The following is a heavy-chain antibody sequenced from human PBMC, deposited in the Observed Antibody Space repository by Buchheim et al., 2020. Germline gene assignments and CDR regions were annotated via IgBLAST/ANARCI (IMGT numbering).Heavy chain of an antibody. CDR2: IWSDGSNK. CDR1: GFTFSSFG. CDR3: ARDILLGISSNWYLDL. V-gene: IGHV3-33*01. J-gene: IGHJ2*01. Sequence: QVQMAESGGGVVQPGRSLRLSCAASGFTFSSFGMHWVRQAPGKGLEWVALIWSDGSNKYYADSVQGRFTISRDNSKNTLYLQMSSLRPEDTAVYYCARDILLGISSNWYLDLWGRGTL. D-gene: IGHD2-15*01.